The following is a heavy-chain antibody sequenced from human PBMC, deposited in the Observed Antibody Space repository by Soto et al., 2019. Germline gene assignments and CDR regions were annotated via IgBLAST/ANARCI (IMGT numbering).Heavy chain of an antibody. V-gene: IGHV4-61*01. Sequence: SETLSLTCTVSGGSVSSGIYYWSWIRQPPGKGLEWIGYIYYSGSLYYSGSTNYNPSLKSRVTISVDTSKNQFSLKLSSVTAADTAVYYCAYSSSPHPAFDYWGQGTLVTVSS. J-gene: IGHJ4*02. CDR2: IYYSGSLYYSGST. CDR3: AYSSSPHPAFDY. D-gene: IGHD6-13*01. CDR1: GGSVSSGIYY.